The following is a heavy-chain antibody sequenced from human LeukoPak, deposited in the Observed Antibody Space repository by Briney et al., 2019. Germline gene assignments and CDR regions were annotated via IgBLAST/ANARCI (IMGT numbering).Heavy chain of an antibody. V-gene: IGHV1-69*01. CDR2: IIPIFGTA. CDR1: GGTFSSYA. D-gene: IGHD4-11*01. J-gene: IGHJ3*02. CDR3: TREGLSNDYTDPFDI. Sequence: SVKVSCKASGGTFSSYAISWVRQAPGQGLEWMGGIIPIFGTANYAQKFQGRVTITADESTSTAYMELSSLRSEDTAVYYCTREGLSNDYTDPFDIWGQGTMVTVSS.